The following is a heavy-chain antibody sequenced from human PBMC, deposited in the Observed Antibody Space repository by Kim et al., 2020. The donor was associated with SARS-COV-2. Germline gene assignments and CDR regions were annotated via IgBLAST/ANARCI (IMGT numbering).Heavy chain of an antibody. V-gene: IGHV4-34*01. Sequence: SETLSLTCAVYGGSFSGYYWSWIRQPPGKGLEWIGEINHSGSTNYNPSLKSRVTISVDTSKNQFSLKLSSVTAADTAVYYCARGTRQWLVRGPYYYYMDVWGKGTPVTAS. CDR2: INHSGST. J-gene: IGHJ6*03. CDR3: ARGTRQWLVRGPYYYYMDV. D-gene: IGHD6-19*01. CDR1: GGSFSGYY.